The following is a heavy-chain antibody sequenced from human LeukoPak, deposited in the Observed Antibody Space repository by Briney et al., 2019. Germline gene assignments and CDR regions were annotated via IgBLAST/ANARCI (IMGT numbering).Heavy chain of an antibody. D-gene: IGHD1-14*01. V-gene: IGHV4-34*01. J-gene: IGHJ4*02. CDR3: ARGSRYGDY. CDR2: INHSGST. CDR1: GGSFSGYY. Sequence: PSETLSLTCAVYGGSFSGYYWSWIRQPPGKGLEWIGEINHSGSTNYNPSLKSRVTISVDTSKNQFSLKLSSVTAADTAVYYCARGSRYGDYWGQGTLVTVSS.